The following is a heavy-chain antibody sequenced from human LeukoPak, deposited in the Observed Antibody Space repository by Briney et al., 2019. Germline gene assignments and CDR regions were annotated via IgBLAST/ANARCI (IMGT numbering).Heavy chain of an antibody. J-gene: IGHJ3*02. CDR2: IKQDGSEK. Sequence: GGSLRLSCAASGFNFSRYWMSWVRQAPGKGLEWVANIKQDGSEKYYVDSVKGRFTSSRDNAKNSLYLQMNSLRAEDTAVYYCARVGSSGWYRGAFDIWGQGTMVTVSS. CDR3: ARVGSSGWYRGAFDI. D-gene: IGHD6-19*01. CDR1: GFNFSRYW. V-gene: IGHV3-7*01.